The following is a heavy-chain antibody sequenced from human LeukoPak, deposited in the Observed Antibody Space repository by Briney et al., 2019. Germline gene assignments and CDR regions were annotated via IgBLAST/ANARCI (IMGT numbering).Heavy chain of an antibody. CDR1: GFTFSSYG. Sequence: LGGSLRLSCAASGFTFSSYGMTWVRQVPNQGLMWVSRINSDETISEYVDSVNGRFTISRDNAKNTLYLQMNSLRAEDTAVYFCLYGGYFQHWGQGTLVTVSS. V-gene: IGHV3-74*01. CDR3: LYGGYFQH. J-gene: IGHJ1*01. CDR2: INSDETIS. D-gene: IGHD3-16*01.